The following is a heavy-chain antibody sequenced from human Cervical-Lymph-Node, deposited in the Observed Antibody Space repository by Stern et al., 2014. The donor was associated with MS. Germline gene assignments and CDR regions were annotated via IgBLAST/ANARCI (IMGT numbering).Heavy chain of an antibody. Sequence: MQLVQSGAEVKKPGESLKISCKGSGYSFNNYWIAWVRQMPGKGLEWMGIIFPGDSDSRYSPSFQGQVTISADKSIITAYLQWSSLKASDTAIYYCARLRGTTVSATLDYWGQGTLVTVSS. CDR1: GYSFNNYW. CDR2: IFPGDSDS. J-gene: IGHJ4*02. CDR3: ARLRGTTVSATLDY. V-gene: IGHV5-51*01. D-gene: IGHD4-17*01.